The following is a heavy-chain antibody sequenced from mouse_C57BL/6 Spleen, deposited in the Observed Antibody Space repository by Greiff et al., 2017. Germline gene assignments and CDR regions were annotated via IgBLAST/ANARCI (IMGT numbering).Heavy chain of an antibody. CDR3: ARIVHDYYGSSYGFAY. CDR1: GYTFTSYW. V-gene: IGHV1-72*01. Sequence: QVQLQQPGAELVKPGASVKLSCKASGYTFTSYWMHWVKQRPGRGLEWIGRIDPNSGGTKYNEKFKSKATLTVDKPSSTAYMQLSSLTSEDSAVYYCARIVHDYYGSSYGFAYWGQGTLVTVSA. CDR2: IDPNSGGT. J-gene: IGHJ3*01. D-gene: IGHD1-1*01.